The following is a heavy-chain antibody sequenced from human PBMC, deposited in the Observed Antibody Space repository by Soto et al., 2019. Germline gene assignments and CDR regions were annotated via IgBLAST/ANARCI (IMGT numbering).Heavy chain of an antibody. CDR1: GFTFSSYA. CDR3: ARIPFDHVWGTDRYSPNFDY. CDR2: ISDDGSNK. D-gene: IGHD3-16*02. Sequence: GGSLRLSCAASGFTFSSYAMRWVRQAPGKGLEWVAVISDDGSNKYYADSVKGRFTISRDNSKNTLFLQMNSLRAEDTAVYYCARIPFDHVWGTDRYSPNFDYWGQGTQVTVSS. V-gene: IGHV3-30-3*01. J-gene: IGHJ4*02.